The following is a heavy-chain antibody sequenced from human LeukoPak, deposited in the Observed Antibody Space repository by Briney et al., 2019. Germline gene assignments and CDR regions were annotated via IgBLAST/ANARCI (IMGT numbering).Heavy chain of an antibody. CDR3: AKSRCSTTSCPFDN. CDR1: GFTFSSYA. V-gene: IGHV3-23*01. CDR2: ISGSGGTT. Sequence: GGSLRLSCAASGFTFSSYAMSWVRLAPGKGLEWVSAISGSGGTTYNADSVKDRFTISRDNSENTLYLQMSSLRVEDTAIYYCAKSRCSTTSCPFDNWGQGTLVTVSS. J-gene: IGHJ4*02. D-gene: IGHD2-2*01.